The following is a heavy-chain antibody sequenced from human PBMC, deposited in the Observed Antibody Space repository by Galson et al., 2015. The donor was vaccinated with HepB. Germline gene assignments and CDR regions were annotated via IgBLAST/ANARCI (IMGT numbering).Heavy chain of an antibody. V-gene: IGHV3-48*02. J-gene: IGHJ6*02. Sequence: SLRLSCAASGFTFSSYSMNWVRQAPGKGLEWVSYISSSSSTIYYADSVKGRFTISRDNAKNSLYLQMNSLRDEDTAVYYCARQWVPAATYPIIYYYYGMDVWGQGTTVTVSS. CDR2: ISSSSSTI. D-gene: IGHD2-2*01. CDR3: ARQWVPAATYPIIYYYYGMDV. CDR1: GFTFSSYS.